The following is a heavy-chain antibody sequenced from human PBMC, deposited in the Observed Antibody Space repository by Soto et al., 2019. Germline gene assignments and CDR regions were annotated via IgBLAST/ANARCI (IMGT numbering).Heavy chain of an antibody. CDR3: AWAGPTTIFYY. Sequence: QVQVVQSGAEVKKPGASLKVSCEASEYTFIGYYIHWIRQAPGQGLEWMGWISPHSGDTKYAQNFQGRVTMTRDTSISTVYMEMSRLRSDDTAVYYCAWAGPTTIFYYWGQGTLVTVSS. V-gene: IGHV1-2*02. D-gene: IGHD2-21*02. CDR2: ISPHSGDT. CDR1: EYTFIGYY. J-gene: IGHJ4*02.